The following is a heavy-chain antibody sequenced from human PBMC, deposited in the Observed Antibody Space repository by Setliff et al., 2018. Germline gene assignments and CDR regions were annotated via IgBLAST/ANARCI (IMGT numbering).Heavy chain of an antibody. CDR1: GGSISRSSYH. V-gene: IGHV4-39*07. D-gene: IGHD1-26*01. Sequence: NPSETLSLTCSVSGGSISRSSYHYVWIRQPPGKGLDWIGSIFHTGAAHYNPSLESRFTISVDTSKNQFSLKLNSVTAADTAVYYCARVFPMVGATERRAFDIWGQGTVVTVSS. CDR3: ARVFPMVGATERRAFDI. CDR2: IFHTGAA. J-gene: IGHJ3*02.